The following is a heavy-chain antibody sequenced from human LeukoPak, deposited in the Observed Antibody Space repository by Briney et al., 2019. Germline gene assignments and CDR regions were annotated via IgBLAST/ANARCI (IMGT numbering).Heavy chain of an antibody. V-gene: IGHV3-66*01. CDR2: IYSGGST. CDR3: AKSLSGPYGPPFEY. CDR1: GFTVSSNY. Sequence: GGSLRLSCAASGFTVSSNYMSWVRQAPGKGLEWVSVIYSGGSTYYAGSVKGRFTISRDNSKNTLYLQMNSLRAEDTAIYYCAKSLSGPYGPPFEYWGQGTLVTVSS. J-gene: IGHJ4*02. D-gene: IGHD4-17*01.